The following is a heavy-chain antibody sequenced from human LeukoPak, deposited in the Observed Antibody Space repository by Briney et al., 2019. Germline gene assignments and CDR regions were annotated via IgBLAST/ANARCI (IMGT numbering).Heavy chain of an antibody. Sequence: PGRSLRLSCAASGFTFGDFAMHWVRQAPGKGLEWVSGISWSGNTIEYAASVKGRFTISRDNAKKSLYLQMNNLRPEDTAFYYCVKDNRASSWYYLDYWGQGALVTVSS. CDR1: GFTFGDFA. CDR2: ISWSGNTI. D-gene: IGHD6-13*01. CDR3: VKDNRASSWYYLDY. V-gene: IGHV3-9*01. J-gene: IGHJ4*02.